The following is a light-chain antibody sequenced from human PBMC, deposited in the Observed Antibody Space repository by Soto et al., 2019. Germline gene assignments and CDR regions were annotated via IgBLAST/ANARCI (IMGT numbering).Light chain of an antibody. CDR3: CSFAGSYTFWV. Sequence: QPALTQPASISGSPGQSITISCTGTSSDVGGYNYVSWYQQYPGKAPKLMIYDVDNRPSGVSNRFSGSKSGKTASLTISGLQAEDEADYYCCSFAGSYTFWVFGGGTKLTVL. CDR1: SSDVGGYNY. CDR2: DVD. J-gene: IGLJ3*02. V-gene: IGLV2-14*03.